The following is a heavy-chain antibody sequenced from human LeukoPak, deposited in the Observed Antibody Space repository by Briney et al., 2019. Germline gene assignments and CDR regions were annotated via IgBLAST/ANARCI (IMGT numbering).Heavy chain of an antibody. CDR3: ARGHWVRGVITFDY. V-gene: IGHV4-59*01. Sequence: SETLSLTCTVSGGSISSYYWSWIRQPPGKGLEWIGYIYYSGSTNYNPSLKSRVTISVDTSKNQFSLKLSSVTAADTAVYYCARGHWVRGVITFDYWGQGTLVTVSS. D-gene: IGHD3-10*01. CDR2: IYYSGST. J-gene: IGHJ4*02. CDR1: GGSISSYY.